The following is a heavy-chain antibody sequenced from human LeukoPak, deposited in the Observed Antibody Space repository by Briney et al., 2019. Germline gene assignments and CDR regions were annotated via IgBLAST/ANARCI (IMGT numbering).Heavy chain of an antibody. CDR2: ISYDGSNK. V-gene: IGHV3-30-3*01. Sequence: QSGGSLRLSCAASGFTFSNCAMHWVRQAPGKGLEWVAVISYDGSNKYYADSVKGRFTISRDNSKNTLYLQMNSLRAEDTAVYYCARDALVVVITNYFDYWGQGTLVTVSS. J-gene: IGHJ4*02. CDR3: ARDALVVVITNYFDY. CDR1: GFTFSNCA. D-gene: IGHD3-22*01.